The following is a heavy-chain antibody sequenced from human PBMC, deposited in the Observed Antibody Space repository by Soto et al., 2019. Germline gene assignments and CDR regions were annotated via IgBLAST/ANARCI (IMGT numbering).Heavy chain of an antibody. D-gene: IGHD1-26*01. Sequence: GASVKVSCKVSGYTLTELSMHWVRQAPGKGLEWMGGFDPEDGETSYAQKFQGRVTMTRDTSTSTVYMELSSLRSEDTAVYYCARGRVGATTWGQGTLVTVSS. CDR1: GYTLTELS. CDR2: FDPEDGET. J-gene: IGHJ5*02. CDR3: ARGRVGATT. V-gene: IGHV1-24*01.